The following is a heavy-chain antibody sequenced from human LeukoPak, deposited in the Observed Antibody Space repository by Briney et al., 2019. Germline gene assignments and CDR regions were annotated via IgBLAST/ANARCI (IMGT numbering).Heavy chain of an antibody. CDR1: GFTFSSYA. J-gene: IGHJ6*02. Sequence: GGSLRLSCAASGFTFSSYAMSCVRQAPGKGLEWVSGINWNGGSTGYADSVKGRFIISRDNSKNTLYLQMNSLRAEDTAEYYCAKTVVDFWNPRGEYYGMDVWGQGTTVTVSS. CDR2: INWNGGST. D-gene: IGHD3-3*01. V-gene: IGHV3-23*01. CDR3: AKTVVDFWNPRGEYYGMDV.